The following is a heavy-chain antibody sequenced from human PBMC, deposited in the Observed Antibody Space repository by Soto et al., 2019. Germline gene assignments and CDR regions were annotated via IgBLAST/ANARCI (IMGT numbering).Heavy chain of an antibody. J-gene: IGHJ6*02. D-gene: IGHD3-3*01. CDR3: ARHERITIFGVVHYYYYGMDV. Sequence: GESLKISCLGSGYSFTSYWISWVRQMPGKGLEWMGRIDPSDSYTNYSPSFQGHVTISADKSISTAYLQWSSLKASDTAMYYCARHERITIFGVVHYYYYGMDVWGQGTTVTVSS. CDR1: GYSFTSYW. V-gene: IGHV5-10-1*01. CDR2: IDPSDSYT.